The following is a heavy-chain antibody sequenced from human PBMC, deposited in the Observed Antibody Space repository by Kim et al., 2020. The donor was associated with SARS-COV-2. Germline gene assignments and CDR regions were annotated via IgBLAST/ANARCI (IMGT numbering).Heavy chain of an antibody. CDR2: IYYSGST. J-gene: IGHJ5*02. CDR1: GGSVSSGSYY. V-gene: IGHV4-61*01. CDR3: ARDYSREDNWFDP. D-gene: IGHD5-18*01. Sequence: SETLSLTCTVSGGSVSSGSYYWSWIRQPPGKGLEWIGYIYYSGSTNYNPSLKSRVTISVDTSKNQFSLKLSSVTAADTAVYYCARDYSREDNWFDPWGQG.